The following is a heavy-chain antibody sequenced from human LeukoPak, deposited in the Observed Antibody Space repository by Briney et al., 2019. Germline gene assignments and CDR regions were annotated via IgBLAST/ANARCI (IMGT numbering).Heavy chain of an antibody. CDR2: IYPGDSDT. J-gene: IGHJ4*02. CDR3: ARRADFWSGYQPYYFDY. Sequence: GESLKISCKGSGYSFTSYWIGWVRQMPGKGLEWMGIIYPGDSDTRYSPSFQSQVTISADKSISTAYLQWSSLKASDTAMYYCARRADFWSGYQPYYFDYWGQGTLVTVSS. D-gene: IGHD3-3*01. V-gene: IGHV5-51*01. CDR1: GYSFTSYW.